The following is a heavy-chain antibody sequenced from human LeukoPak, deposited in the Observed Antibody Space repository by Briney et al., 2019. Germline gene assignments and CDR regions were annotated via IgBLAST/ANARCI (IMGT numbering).Heavy chain of an antibody. J-gene: IGHJ4*02. CDR1: GGSIGSYY. Sequence: ASETLSLTCTVSGGSIGSYYWSWIRQPPGKGLEWIGYIYYSGSTNYNPSLRSRVTISIDTSKNQFSLRLISVTAADTAVYYCARSAVRGPSLWGQGTLVTVSS. CDR2: IYYSGST. CDR3: ARSAVRGPSL. D-gene: IGHD3-10*01. V-gene: IGHV4-59*01.